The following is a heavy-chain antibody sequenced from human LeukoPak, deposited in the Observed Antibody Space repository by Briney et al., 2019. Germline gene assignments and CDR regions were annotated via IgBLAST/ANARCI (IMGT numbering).Heavy chain of an antibody. CDR1: GGSFSGYY. CDR2: INHSGST. D-gene: IGHD6-13*01. CDR3: ARASSGSSSWYAYYYMDV. Sequence: SETLSLTCAVYGGSFSGYYWSWIRQPPGKGLEWIGEINHSGSTNYNPSLKSRVTIPVDTSKNQFSLKLSSVTAADTAVYYCARASSGSSSWYAYYYMDVWGKGTTVTVSS. V-gene: IGHV4-34*01. J-gene: IGHJ6*03.